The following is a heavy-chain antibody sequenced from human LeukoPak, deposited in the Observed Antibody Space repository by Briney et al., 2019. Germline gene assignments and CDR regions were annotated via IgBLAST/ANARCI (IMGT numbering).Heavy chain of an antibody. D-gene: IGHD3-10*01. V-gene: IGHV1-2*02. J-gene: IGHJ5*02. CDR2: INPNSGGT. CDR1: GYTFTGYY. Sequence: ASVKVSCKASGYTFTGYYMHWVRQAPGQGLEWMGWINPNSGGTNYAQKFQGRVTMTRDTSISTAYMELSRLRSDDTAVYCCARAPGRGGTNWFDPWGQGTLVTVSS. CDR3: ARAPGRGGTNWFDP.